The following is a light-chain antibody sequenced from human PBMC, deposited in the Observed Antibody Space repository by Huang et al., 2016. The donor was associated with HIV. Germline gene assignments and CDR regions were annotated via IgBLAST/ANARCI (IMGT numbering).Light chain of an antibody. J-gene: IGKJ4*01. V-gene: IGKV3-11*01. Sequence: EIVLTQSPATLSLSPGERATLSCRASQSVRSYLAWSQQKPGQAPRLLIYDASNRATGIPARFSGSGSGTDFTLTISNLQSEDFAVYYCQQRSAWPLTFGGGTKVEI. CDR3: QQRSAWPLT. CDR1: QSVRSY. CDR2: DAS.